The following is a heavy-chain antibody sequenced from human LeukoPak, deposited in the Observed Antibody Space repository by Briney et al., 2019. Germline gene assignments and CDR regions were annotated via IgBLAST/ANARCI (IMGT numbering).Heavy chain of an antibody. Sequence: KSGESLKISCKGSGYSFTSYWIGWVRQMPGKGLEWMGIIYPSDSYIRYTPSFQGQVTISADKSISTAYLQWSSLKTSDTAMYYCAQTTHDYGDYHDAFDIWGQGTMVTVSS. CDR3: AQTTHDYGDYHDAFDI. D-gene: IGHD4-17*01. J-gene: IGHJ3*02. CDR2: IYPSDSYI. CDR1: GYSFTSYW. V-gene: IGHV5-51*01.